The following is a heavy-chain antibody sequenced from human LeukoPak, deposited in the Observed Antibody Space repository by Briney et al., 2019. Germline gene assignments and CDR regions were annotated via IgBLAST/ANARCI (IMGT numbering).Heavy chain of an antibody. CDR1: GGSISSYY. CDR3: ASTHTGIAAAGNPLGS. CDR2: IYTSGST. Sequence: SETLSLTCTVSGGSISSYYWSWIRQPPGKGLEWIGRIYTSGSTNYNPSLKSRVTISVDTSKNQFSLKLSSVTAADTAVYYCASTHTGIAAAGNPLGSWGQGTLVTVSS. V-gene: IGHV4-4*08. D-gene: IGHD6-13*01. J-gene: IGHJ5*02.